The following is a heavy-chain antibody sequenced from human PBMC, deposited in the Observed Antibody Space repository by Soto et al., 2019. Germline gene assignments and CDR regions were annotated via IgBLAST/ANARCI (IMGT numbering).Heavy chain of an antibody. Sequence: QVQLVESGGGVVQPGRSLRLSCAASGFTFSSYGMHWVRQAPGKGLEWVAVISYDGSNKYYADSVKGRFTISRDNSKNTLYLQMTSLRAEDTAVYYCAKTWGDAFDIWGQGTMVTVSS. V-gene: IGHV3-30*18. CDR1: GFTFSSYG. J-gene: IGHJ3*02. D-gene: IGHD1-26*01. CDR3: AKTWGDAFDI. CDR2: ISYDGSNK.